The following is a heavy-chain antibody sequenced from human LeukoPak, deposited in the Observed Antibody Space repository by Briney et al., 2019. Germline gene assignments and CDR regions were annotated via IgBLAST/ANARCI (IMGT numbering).Heavy chain of an antibody. J-gene: IGHJ6*02. CDR1: GGSISSYY. V-gene: IGHV4-59*12. D-gene: IGHD5-18*01. Sequence: SETLSLTCTVSGGSISSYYWSWIRQPPGKGLEWIGYIYYSGSTSYNPSLKSRVTISVDTSKNQFSLKLSSVTAADTAVYYCARGSAMEHYYYYYGMDVWGQGTTVTVSS. CDR3: ARGSAMEHYYYYYGMDV. CDR2: IYYSGST.